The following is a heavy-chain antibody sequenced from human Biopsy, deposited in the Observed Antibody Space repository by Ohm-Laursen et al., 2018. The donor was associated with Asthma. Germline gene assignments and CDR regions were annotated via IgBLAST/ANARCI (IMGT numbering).Heavy chain of an antibody. V-gene: IGHV1-69*01. J-gene: IGHJ6*02. CDR2: LIPVLGTA. CDR1: GGTFSSYA. Sequence: GSSVKVSCKASGGTFSSYAISWVRQAPRQGLEWMGGLIPVLGTADYAPMFEGRVTITADESTSTAYLELTSLRFEDTAVYYCARGYSGTVRIVYHYSGMEVWGQGTTVTVSS. CDR3: ARGYSGTVRIVYHYSGMEV. D-gene: IGHD5-12*01.